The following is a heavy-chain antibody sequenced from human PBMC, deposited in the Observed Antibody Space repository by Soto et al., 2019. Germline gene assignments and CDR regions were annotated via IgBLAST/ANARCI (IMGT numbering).Heavy chain of an antibody. CDR1: GFTFSSYT. Sequence: EVQLVESGGGLVKAGGSLRLSCATSGFTFSSYTMNWVRQAPGKGLEWVSSISSSNGYTYYADSVKGRFTISRDNAKNSMYLQMNSLRAEDTAVYYCASAGRDGYNWDYWGQGTLVTVSS. CDR3: ASAGRDGYNWDY. CDR2: ISSSNGYT. D-gene: IGHD5-12*01. V-gene: IGHV3-21*01. J-gene: IGHJ4*02.